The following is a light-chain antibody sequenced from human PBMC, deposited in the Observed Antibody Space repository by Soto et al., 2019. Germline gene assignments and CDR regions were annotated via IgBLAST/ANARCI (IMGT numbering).Light chain of an antibody. J-gene: IGLJ2*01. CDR1: SSDVGSYNY. Sequence: QSALTQPASVSGSPGQSITISCTGTSSDVGSYNYVSWYQQNPGKAPKLIIHDVSNRPSGVSNRFSGSKSGNTASLTISGLQAEDEAIYYCSSYTSTNTLIFGGGTKLTVL. CDR2: DVS. V-gene: IGLV2-14*01. CDR3: SSYTSTNTLI.